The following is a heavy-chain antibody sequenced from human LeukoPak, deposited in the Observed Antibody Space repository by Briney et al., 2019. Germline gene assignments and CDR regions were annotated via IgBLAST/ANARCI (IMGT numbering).Heavy chain of an antibody. CDR2: IYYSGST. V-gene: IGHV4-30-4*01. CDR1: GGSISSGDYY. D-gene: IGHD2-15*01. CDR3: AKSRCSGGSCHMDY. J-gene: IGHJ4*02. Sequence: SETLSLTCTVSGGSISSGDYYWSRIRQPPGKGLEWIGYIYYSGSTYYNPSLKSRVTISVDKSKNQFSLKLSSVTAADTAVYYCAKSRCSGGSCHMDYWGQGTLVTVSS.